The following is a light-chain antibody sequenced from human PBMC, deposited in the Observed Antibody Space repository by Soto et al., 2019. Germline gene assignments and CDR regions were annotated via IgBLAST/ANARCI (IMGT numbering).Light chain of an antibody. CDR3: QQYNSYWT. V-gene: IGKV3-15*01. Sequence: EVVMTQSPATLSVSPGERTTLSCRASQSLSSDLAWYQHKPGQPPRLLIYGASTRATGIPARFSGSGSGTEFTLIISSLQSEDFAVYYCQQYNSYWTFGQGTKVDIK. CDR1: QSLSSD. CDR2: GAS. J-gene: IGKJ1*01.